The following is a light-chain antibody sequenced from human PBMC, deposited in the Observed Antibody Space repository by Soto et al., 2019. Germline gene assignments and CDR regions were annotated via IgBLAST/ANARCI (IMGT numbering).Light chain of an antibody. Sequence: EIVLTQSPGTLSLSPGERATLSCRASQSVSSSYLAWYQQKPGQAPRLLIYGASSRATGIPDRFSGSGSGTDFTLTISRLEPEYFAVYYCHQYGSSPPIPFGQGPRLEIK. V-gene: IGKV3-20*01. CDR1: QSVSSSY. J-gene: IGKJ5*01. CDR3: HQYGSSPPIP. CDR2: GAS.